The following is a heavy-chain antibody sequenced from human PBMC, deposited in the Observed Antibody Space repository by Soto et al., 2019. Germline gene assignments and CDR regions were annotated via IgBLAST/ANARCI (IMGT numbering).Heavy chain of an antibody. V-gene: IGHV6-1*01. CDR1: GDSVSSNSAA. Sequence: SPTLSLTCAISGDSVSSNSAAWNWIRQSPSRGLEWLGRTYYRSKWYNDYAVSVKSRITINPDTSKNQFSLQLNSVTPEDTAVYYCAREGLYSSSWYGVSPLDSPFDYWGQGTLVTVSS. J-gene: IGHJ4*02. D-gene: IGHD6-13*01. CDR3: AREGLYSSSWYGVSPLDSPFDY. CDR2: TYYRSKWYN.